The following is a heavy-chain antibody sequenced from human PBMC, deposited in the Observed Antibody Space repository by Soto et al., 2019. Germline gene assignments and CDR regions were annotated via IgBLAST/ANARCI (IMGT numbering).Heavy chain of an antibody. J-gene: IGHJ4*02. CDR3: ARRTVNIRTFYSGLKTHCFDY. CDR2: IYYSGST. CDR1: GDXMSSSDYY. Sequence: SETLSLTCAVSGDXMSSSDYYWGWIRQPPEKGMEWIGSIYYSGSTYYNTSLQSRVAISVDTSKNQFSLKLKSVTAADTAIYYCARRTVNIRTFYSGLKTHCFDYWGQGAPVTVSS. D-gene: IGHD6-19*01. V-gene: IGHV4-39*01.